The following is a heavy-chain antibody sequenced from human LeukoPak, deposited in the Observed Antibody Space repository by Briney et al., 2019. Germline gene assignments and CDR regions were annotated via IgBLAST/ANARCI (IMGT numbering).Heavy chain of an antibody. V-gene: IGHV3-11*04. J-gene: IGHJ6*03. CDR2: ITSFSSAV. CDR1: GFTFGDYY. CDR3: ARGNSYMDV. Sequence: GGSLRLSCAASGFTFGDYYMSWIRQAPGKGLEWLAYITSFSSAVYYADSVKGRFTMSRDNAKNSLYLQMNSLRAEDTAVYSCARGNSYMDVWGKGTTVTVSS.